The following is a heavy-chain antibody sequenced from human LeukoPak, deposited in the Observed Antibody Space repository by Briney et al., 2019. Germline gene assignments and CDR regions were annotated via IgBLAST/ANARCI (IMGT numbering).Heavy chain of an antibody. CDR1: GGSFSGYH. J-gene: IGHJ4*02. V-gene: IGHV4-34*01. D-gene: IGHD4-17*01. Sequence: PSETLSLTCAVHGGSFSGYHWNWIRQSPEKGLEWIGEINDRRRNNYNPSLKSRVSLSVDTSRKEFSLKLSAVTAADTAVYYCARDPTTVTTLPYYFDFWGQGTLVTVSS. CDR2: INDRRRN. CDR3: ARDPTTVTTLPYYFDF.